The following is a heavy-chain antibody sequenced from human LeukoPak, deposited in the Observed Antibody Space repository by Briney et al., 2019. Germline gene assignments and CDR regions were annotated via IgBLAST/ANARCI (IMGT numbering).Heavy chain of an antibody. J-gene: IGHJ6*03. V-gene: IGHV1-69*05. CDR1: GGTFSSYA. CDR2: IIPIFGTA. CDR3: ARADYDFWSGYPDIYYMDV. Sequence: ASVKVSCKASGGTFSSYAISWVRQAPGQGVEWMGRIIPIFGTANYAQKFQGRVTITTDESTSTAYMELSSLRSEDTAVYYCARADYDFWSGYPDIYYMDVWGKGTTVTVSS. D-gene: IGHD3-3*01.